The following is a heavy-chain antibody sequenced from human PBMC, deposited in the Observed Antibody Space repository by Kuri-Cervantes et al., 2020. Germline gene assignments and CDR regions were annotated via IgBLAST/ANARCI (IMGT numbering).Heavy chain of an antibody. CDR2: IRSKANSYAT. V-gene: IGHV3-73*01. CDR3: TRHFYYYGSGSYYTGYYYGMDV. D-gene: IGHD3-10*01. J-gene: IGHJ6*02. CDR1: GFTFSSAW. Sequence: GESLKISCAASGFTFSSAWMSWVRQAPGRGLEWVGRIRSKANSYATAYAASVKGRFTISRDDSKNTAYLQMNSLKTEDTAVYYCTRHFYYYGSGSYYTGYYYGMDVWGQGTTVTDSS.